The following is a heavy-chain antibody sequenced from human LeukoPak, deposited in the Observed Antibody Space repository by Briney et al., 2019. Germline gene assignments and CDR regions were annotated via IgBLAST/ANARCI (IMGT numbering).Heavy chain of an antibody. D-gene: IGHD3-22*01. CDR3: ARDRYDSVYNWFDP. J-gene: IGHJ5*02. CDR1: GGSLSNYY. Sequence: PSETLSLTCTVSGGSLSNYYWSWIRQPAGKGLEWIGRIYTSGSTNYNPNYNPSLRSRVTMSVDTSKNQFSLKLTSVTAADTAVYYCARDRYDSVYNWFDPWGQGTLVTVSS. V-gene: IGHV4-4*07. CDR2: IYTSGST.